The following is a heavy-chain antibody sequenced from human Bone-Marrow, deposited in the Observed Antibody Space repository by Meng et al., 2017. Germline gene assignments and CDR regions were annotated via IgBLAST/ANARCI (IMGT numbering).Heavy chain of an antibody. CDR1: GFTFSSYS. D-gene: IGHD3-10*01. V-gene: IGHV3-21*01. CDR3: ARDGEFLYGSGSYLDY. J-gene: IGHJ4*02. CDR2: ISSSSSYI. Sequence: GESLKISCAASGFTFSSYSMNWVRQAPGKGLEWVSSISSSSSYIYYADSVKGRFTISRDNAKNSLYLQMNSLRAEDTAVYYCARDGEFLYGSGSYLDYWGQGTLVTVSS.